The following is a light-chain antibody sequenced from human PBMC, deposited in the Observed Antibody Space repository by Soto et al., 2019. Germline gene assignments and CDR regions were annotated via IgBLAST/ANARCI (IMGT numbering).Light chain of an antibody. CDR2: DNT. J-gene: IGLJ2*01. V-gene: IGLV1-40*01. CDR1: SSNIGAGFD. CDR3: QSYDSSLSGSVV. Sequence: QSVLTQPPSVSGAPGQRVTISCTGTSSNIGAGFDVHSYQKLPGTAPKLLIFDNTNRPSGFPDRFSASRSGTSASLAITGLQAGDEADYFCQSYDSSLSGSVVFGGGTKVTVL.